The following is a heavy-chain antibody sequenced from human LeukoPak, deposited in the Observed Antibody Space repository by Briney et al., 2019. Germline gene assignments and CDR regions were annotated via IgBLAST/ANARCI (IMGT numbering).Heavy chain of an antibody. Sequence: SSPTLVNPTQTLTLTCTFSGFSLSTSGVGVGWIRQPPGKALEWLALIYWNDDKRYSPSLKNRLTITKDTSKNQVVLTMTNMDPVDTATYYCARNILEYSSPPRGYFDYWGQGTLVTVSS. CDR1: GFSLSTSGVG. D-gene: IGHD6-6*01. J-gene: IGHJ4*02. CDR3: ARNILEYSSPPRGYFDY. CDR2: IYWNDDK. V-gene: IGHV2-5*01.